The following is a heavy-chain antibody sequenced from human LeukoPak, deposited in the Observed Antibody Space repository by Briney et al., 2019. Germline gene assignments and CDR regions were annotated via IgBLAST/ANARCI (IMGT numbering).Heavy chain of an antibody. CDR1: GGTFSSYA. CDR3: AREGGYSGYDFDYY. CDR2: IIPTLGIA. Sequence: SVKVSCKASGGTFSSYAISWVRQAPGQGLEWMGRIIPTLGIANYAQKFQGRVTITADKSTSTAYMELSSLRSEDTAVYYCAREGGYSGYDFDYYWGQGTLVTVSS. V-gene: IGHV1-69*04. D-gene: IGHD5-12*01. J-gene: IGHJ4*02.